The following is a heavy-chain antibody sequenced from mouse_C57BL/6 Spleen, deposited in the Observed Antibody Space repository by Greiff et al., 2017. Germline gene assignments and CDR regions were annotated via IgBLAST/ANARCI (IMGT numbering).Heavy chain of an antibody. CDR1: GYTFTSYW. CDR3: ARGGTTDYFDY. D-gene: IGHD2-1*01. CDR2: IDPSDSET. Sequence: QVQLQQPGAELVRPGSSVKLSCKASGYTFTSYWMHWVKQRPIQGLEWIGNIDPSDSETHYNQKFKDKATLTVDKSSSTAYMQLSSLTSEDSAVYYCARGGTTDYFDYWGQGTTLTVSS. J-gene: IGHJ2*01. V-gene: IGHV1-52*01.